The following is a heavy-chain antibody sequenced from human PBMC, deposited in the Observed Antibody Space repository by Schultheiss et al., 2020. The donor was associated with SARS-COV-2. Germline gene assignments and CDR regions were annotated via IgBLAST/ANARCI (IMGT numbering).Heavy chain of an antibody. CDR2: IIPIFGTA. CDR1: GGTFSSYA. Sequence: SVKVSCKASGGTFSSYAISWVRQAPGQGLEWMGGIIPIFGTANYAQKFQGRVTITADESTSTAYMELSSLRSEDTAVYYCARVLGLVGASPFDSWGQGTLVTVSS. V-gene: IGHV1-69*13. CDR3: ARVLGLVGASPFDS. J-gene: IGHJ4*01. D-gene: IGHD1-26*01.